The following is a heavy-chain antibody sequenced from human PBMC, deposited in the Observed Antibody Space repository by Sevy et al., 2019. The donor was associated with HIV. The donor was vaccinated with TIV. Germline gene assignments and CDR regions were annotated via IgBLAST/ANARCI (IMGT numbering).Heavy chain of an antibody. D-gene: IGHD2-2*01. CDR2: ISAYNGNT. Sequence: ASVKVSCKASGYTFTSYGISWVRQAPGQGLEWMGWISAYNGNTNYAQKLQGRVTMTTDTSTSTAYMELRSLRSDDTAGYYCARVFVVVPAAIDQWELLDYWGQGTLVTVSS. CDR1: GYTFTSYG. V-gene: IGHV1-18*01. CDR3: ARVFVVVPAAIDQWELLDY. J-gene: IGHJ4*02.